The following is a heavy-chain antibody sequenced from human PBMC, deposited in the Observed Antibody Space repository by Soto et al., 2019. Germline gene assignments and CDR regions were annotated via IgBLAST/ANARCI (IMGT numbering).Heavy chain of an antibody. J-gene: IGHJ4*02. CDR1: GGFISNYY. V-gene: IGHV4-59*01. CDR3: ASSTVITFLLDY. D-gene: IGHD3-16*01. CDR2: IHYSGST. Sequence: QVQLQESGPGLVKPSETLSLTCTVSGGFISNYYWSWIRQPPGKGLEWIGYIHYSGSTNYNPSLTSRVTISIDTSQDQVYLKLSSVTAADTAVYYGASSTVITFLLDYWGQGTLVTVSS.